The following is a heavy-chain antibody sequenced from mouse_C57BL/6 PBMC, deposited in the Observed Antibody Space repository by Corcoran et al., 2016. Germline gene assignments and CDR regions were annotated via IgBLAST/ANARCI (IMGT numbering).Heavy chain of an antibody. CDR3: VRGPLDCSSPGYFDV. Sequence: EFQLQQSGPELVKPGASVKISCKASGYSFTDYNMNWVKQSNGKSLEWIGVINPNYVTTSYNQKCKGKATLTVDQSSSTAYMQLNSLTSEDSAVYYCVRGPLDCSSPGYFDVWGTGTTVTVSS. D-gene: IGHD1-1*01. V-gene: IGHV1-39*01. CDR1: GYSFTDYN. CDR2: INPNYVTT. J-gene: IGHJ1*03.